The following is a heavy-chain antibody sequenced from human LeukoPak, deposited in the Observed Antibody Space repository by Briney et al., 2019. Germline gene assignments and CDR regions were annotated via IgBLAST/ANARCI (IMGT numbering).Heavy chain of an antibody. CDR1: GYTLTELS. CDR2: FDPEDGET. V-gene: IGHV1-24*01. J-gene: IGHJ4*02. D-gene: IGHD1-26*01. CDR3: ATALGWELDFDY. Sequence: ASAKVSCKVSGYTLTELSMHWVRQAPGKGLEWMGGFDPEDGETIYAQKFQGRVTMTEDTSTDTAYMELSSLRSEDTAVYYCATALGWELDFDYWGQGTLVTVSS.